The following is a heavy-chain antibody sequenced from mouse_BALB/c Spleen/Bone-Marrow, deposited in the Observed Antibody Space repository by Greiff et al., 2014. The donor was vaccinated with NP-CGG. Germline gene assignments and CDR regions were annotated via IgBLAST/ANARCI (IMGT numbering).Heavy chain of an antibody. CDR1: GFNIKDTY. CDR3: AIYYYGSSGFAY. D-gene: IGHD1-1*01. J-gene: IGHJ3*01. CDR2: IDPANGNT. V-gene: IGHV14-3*02. Sequence: EVQVVEFGAELVKPGASVKLSCTASGFNIKDTYMHWVKRRPEQGLEWIGRIDPANGNTKYDPKFQGKATITADTSSNTAYLQLSSLTSEDTAVYYCAIYYYGSSGFAYWGQGTLVTVSA.